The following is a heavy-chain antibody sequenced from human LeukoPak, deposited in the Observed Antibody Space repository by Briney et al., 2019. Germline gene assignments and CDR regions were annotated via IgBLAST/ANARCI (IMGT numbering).Heavy chain of an antibody. V-gene: IGHV3-23*01. D-gene: IGHD2-21*01. CDR3: AKAPVTTCSGAYCYPFDY. Sequence: GGSLRLSCAASGFTFSSYGMRWVRQAPGKGLEWVSAISVSGNTYHADSVKGRFTISRDSSKNTLYLQMNRLRAEDAAVYYCAKAPVTTCSGAYCYPFDYWGQGTLVTVSS. CDR1: GFTFSSYG. CDR2: ISVSGNT. J-gene: IGHJ4*02.